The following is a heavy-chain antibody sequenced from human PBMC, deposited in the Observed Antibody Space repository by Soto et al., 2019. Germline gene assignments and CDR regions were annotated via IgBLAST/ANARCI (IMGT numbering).Heavy chain of an antibody. CDR2: MSYDGNKR. V-gene: IGHV3-30*04. CDR3: AKIFVSDAFVSSGMDV. D-gene: IGHD3-16*01. J-gene: IGHJ6*02. Sequence: QVQLVESGGGVVQPGRSLRLSCAASGFAFSTYAVHWVRQAPGKGLEWVAVMSYDGNKRYYAGSVKGRFTISRDNSKSTLYLQMNSLRAEDTAVYYCAKIFVSDAFVSSGMDVWGQGTTVTVSS. CDR1: GFAFSTYA.